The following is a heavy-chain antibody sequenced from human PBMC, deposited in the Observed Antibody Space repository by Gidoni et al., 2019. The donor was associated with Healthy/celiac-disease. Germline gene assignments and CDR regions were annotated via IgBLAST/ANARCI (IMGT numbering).Heavy chain of an antibody. J-gene: IGHJ5*02. CDR3: AREGHREVYGGPGWFDP. CDR1: GFTFSIYA. CDR2: ISYDGSNK. Sequence: QVQLVESGGGVVQPGRSLRLSCAASGFTFSIYAMHWVRQAPGKGLEWVAVISYDGSNKYYADSVKGRFTISRDNSKNTLYLQMNSLRAEDTAVYYCAREGHREVYGGPGWFDPWGQGTLVTVSS. V-gene: IGHV3-30-3*01. D-gene: IGHD4-17*01.